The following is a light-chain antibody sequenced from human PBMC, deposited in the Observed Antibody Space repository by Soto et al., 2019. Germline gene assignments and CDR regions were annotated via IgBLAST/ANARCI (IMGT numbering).Light chain of an antibody. CDR1: RSEVGGYNY. Sequence: QSVLTQPASVSGSPGQSITISCTGNRSEVGGYNYVSWYQQHPGKAPKFMIYDVSNRPSGVSNRFSGSKSGNTASLTISGLQAEDEADYYCCSYTTSNTRQIVFGTGTKVTVL. V-gene: IGLV2-14*01. CDR2: DVS. J-gene: IGLJ1*01. CDR3: CSYTTSNTRQIV.